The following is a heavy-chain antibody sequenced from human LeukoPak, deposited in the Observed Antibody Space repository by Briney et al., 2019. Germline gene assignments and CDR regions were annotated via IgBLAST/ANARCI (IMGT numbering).Heavy chain of an antibody. V-gene: IGHV1-8*01. J-gene: IGHJ6*03. CDR1: GYTFTSYD. CDR3: AKGGSYDYYYYMDV. CDR2: MNPNSGNT. Sequence: GASVKVSCKASGYTFTSYDINWVRQATGQGLEWMGWMNPNSGNTGYAQKFQGRVTMTRNTSISTAYMELSSLRSEDTAVYYCAKGGSYDYYYYMDVWGKGTTVTVSS. D-gene: IGHD1-26*01.